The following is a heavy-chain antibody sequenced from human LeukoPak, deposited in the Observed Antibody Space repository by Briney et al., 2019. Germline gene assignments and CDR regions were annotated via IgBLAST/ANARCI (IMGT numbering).Heavy chain of an antibody. Sequence: GESLKISCKGSGYSFTSYWIGWVRQMPGKGLEWMGIIYPGDSDTRYSPSFQGQVTISADKSISTAYLQWSSLKASDTAMYYCARVVVPAAILRVSYYYMDVWGKGTTVTVSS. CDR1: GYSFTSYW. D-gene: IGHD2-2*01. V-gene: IGHV5-51*01. CDR3: ARVVVPAAILRVSYYYMDV. J-gene: IGHJ6*03. CDR2: IYPGDSDT.